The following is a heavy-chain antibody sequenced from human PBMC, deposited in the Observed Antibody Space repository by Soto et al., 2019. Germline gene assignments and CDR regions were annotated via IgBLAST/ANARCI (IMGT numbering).Heavy chain of an antibody. CDR3: ARRENQCPIDY. Sequence: QVQLQESGPGLVKPSDTLSLTCAVSDYSISSINWWGWIRQPPGKGLEWIGYIYYSGTTYYTPSLKSRVTMSGDTSTNQLSLKLTSVIAVDTDLYHCARRENQCPIDYWGQGALVTVSS. J-gene: IGHJ4*02. D-gene: IGHD1-26*01. V-gene: IGHV4-28*01. CDR1: DYSISSINW. CDR2: IYYSGTT.